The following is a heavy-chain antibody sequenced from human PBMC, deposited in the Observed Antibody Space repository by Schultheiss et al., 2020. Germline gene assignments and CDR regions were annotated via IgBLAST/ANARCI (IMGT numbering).Heavy chain of an antibody. CDR1: GFTFSNYG. D-gene: IGHD3-10*01. CDR2: ISDDGSKT. CDR3: AKSGKYGSGSYFFGDRVRDWLDP. V-gene: IGHV3-30*18. Sequence: GGSLRLSCAASGFTFSNYGMHWVRQAPGKGLEWVALISDDGSKTFYADSVKGRFTISRDKSKNTLYLQMNSLRAEDTALYYCAKSGKYGSGSYFFGDRVRDWLDPWGQGSLVTVSS. J-gene: IGHJ5*02.